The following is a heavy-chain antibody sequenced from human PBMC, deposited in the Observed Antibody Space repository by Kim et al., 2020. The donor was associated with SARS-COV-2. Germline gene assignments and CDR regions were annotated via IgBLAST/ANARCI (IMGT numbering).Heavy chain of an antibody. V-gene: IGHV4-59*13. CDR2: SHYSGST. D-gene: IGHD6-13*01. CDR3: AKARYTSTWYYFAY. Sequence: SETLSLTCTVSGGSISGYYWSWIRQPPGKGLEWIGCSHYSGSTNYNPSLKSRVTISVDTSKNQFSLKLSSVTAADTAVDYCAKARYTSTWYYFAYWGHGT. J-gene: IGHJ4*01. CDR1: GGSISGYY.